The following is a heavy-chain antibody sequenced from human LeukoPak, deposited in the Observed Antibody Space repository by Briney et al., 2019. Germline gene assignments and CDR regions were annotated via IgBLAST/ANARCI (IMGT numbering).Heavy chain of an antibody. D-gene: IGHD2-2*01. CDR3: ARLNRDTVVVPAAIRRGFDP. CDR2: INPNSGGT. Sequence: ASVKVSCKASGYTFTGYYMHWVRQAPGQRLEWMGWINPNSGGTNYAQTFQGRVTMTRDTSISPAYMELSRLRSDDTAVYYCARLNRDTVVVPAAIRRGFDPWGEGTLVTVSS. J-gene: IGHJ5*02. CDR1: GYTFTGYY. V-gene: IGHV1-2*02.